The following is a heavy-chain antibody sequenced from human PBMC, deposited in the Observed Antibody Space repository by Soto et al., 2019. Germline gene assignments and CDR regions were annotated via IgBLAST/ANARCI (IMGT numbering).Heavy chain of an antibody. V-gene: IGHV1-69*01. D-gene: IGHD3-10*01. Sequence: QVQLVQSGAEGKKPGASVKVSCKAPRYIFTAYFMHWVRQAPGHGLEWMGGILPVFRTPRNAQKFEGRVSLTVDEVTNTAFMELNSLRPEDTATYYCARDDGEGGMDVWGQGTTVIVSS. CDR2: ILPVFRTP. CDR3: ARDDGEGGMDV. J-gene: IGHJ6*02. CDR1: RYIFTAYF.